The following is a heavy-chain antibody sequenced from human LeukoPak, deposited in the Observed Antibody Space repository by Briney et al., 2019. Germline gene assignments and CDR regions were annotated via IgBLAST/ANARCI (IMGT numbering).Heavy chain of an antibody. Sequence: SETLSLTCVVYGGSFNDYCWSWIRQPPGKGLEWIGEINHSGSTNYNPSLKSRVTISVDTPKNQFSLKLSSVTSADTAVYYCARRPGVGSYPPGVAFDIWGQGTMVTVSS. J-gene: IGHJ3*02. D-gene: IGHD1-26*01. CDR1: GGSFNDYC. V-gene: IGHV4-34*01. CDR2: INHSGST. CDR3: ARRPGVGSYPPGVAFDI.